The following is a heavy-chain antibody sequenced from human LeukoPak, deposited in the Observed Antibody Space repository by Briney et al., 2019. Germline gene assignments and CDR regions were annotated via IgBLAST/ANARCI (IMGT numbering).Heavy chain of an antibody. CDR2: IYHSGST. CDR1: GGSISSSNW. J-gene: IGHJ6*03. Sequence: SETLSLTCTVSGGSISSSNWWSWVRQPPGKGLEWIGEIYHSGSTNYNPSLKSRVTISVDKSKNQFSLKLSSVTAADTAVYYRARGRYDYVWGSYRSPNYYYYYMDVWGKGTTVTVSS. D-gene: IGHD3-16*02. V-gene: IGHV4-4*02. CDR3: ARGRYDYVWGSYRSPNYYYYYMDV.